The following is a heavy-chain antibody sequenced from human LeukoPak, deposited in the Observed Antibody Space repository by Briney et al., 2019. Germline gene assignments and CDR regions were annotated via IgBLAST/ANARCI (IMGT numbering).Heavy chain of an antibody. Sequence: GASLQISCKGSGYSFTSYWIGWARQLPGKGLEWMGIIYPGDSDTRYSPSFQGQVTISADKSISTAYLQWSSLKASDTAMYYCARQRRDGYNSAFDIWGQGTMVTVSS. J-gene: IGHJ3*02. CDR1: GYSFTSYW. CDR2: IYPGDSDT. V-gene: IGHV5-51*01. D-gene: IGHD5-24*01. CDR3: ARQRRDGYNSAFDI.